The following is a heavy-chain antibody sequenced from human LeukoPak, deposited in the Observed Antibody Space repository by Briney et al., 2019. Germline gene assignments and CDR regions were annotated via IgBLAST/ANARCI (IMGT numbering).Heavy chain of an antibody. D-gene: IGHD3-10*01. J-gene: IGHJ4*02. CDR1: GGSISPLY. CDR2: IYYSGTT. V-gene: IGHV4-59*11. Sequence: SETLSLTCTVSGGSISPLYWSWIRQPPGKGLEFIRYIYYSGTTNYNPSLKSRVTLSVDTSKNQFSLKLSSVTAADTAVYYCARGGVAAKYYFDSWGQGTLVTVSS. CDR3: ARGGVAAKYYFDS.